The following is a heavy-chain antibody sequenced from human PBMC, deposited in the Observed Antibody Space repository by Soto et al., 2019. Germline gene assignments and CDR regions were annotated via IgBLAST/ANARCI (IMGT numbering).Heavy chain of an antibody. CDR1: GGAFTSNNW. J-gene: IGHJ4*02. CDR2: IYRTGST. D-gene: IGHD1-7*01. V-gene: IGHV4-4*02. CDR3: ASRDPGTSVDY. Sequence: SETLYLTCAVSGGAFTSNNWWTWVRQPPGQGLEWIGEIYRTGSTNYNPSLKSRVTISLDKSENQFSLKVTSLTAADTAVYYCASRDPGTSVDYWGQGTLVTVSS.